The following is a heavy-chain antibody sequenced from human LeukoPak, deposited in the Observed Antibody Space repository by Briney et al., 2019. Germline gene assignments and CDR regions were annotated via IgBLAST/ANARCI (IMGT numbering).Heavy chain of an antibody. D-gene: IGHD1-1*01. J-gene: IGHJ4*02. CDR2: IRTNGDST. CDR3: AKGQERDDGVFDS. Sequence: GGSLRLSCAASGFTLSRNAMTWVRQAPGKGLEWVSTIRTNGDSTHYADSVKGRFTISRDNSKDTLYLQMNGMRGEDSAIYYCAKGQERDDGVFDSWGQGTLVTVSS. CDR1: GFTLSRNA. V-gene: IGHV3-23*01.